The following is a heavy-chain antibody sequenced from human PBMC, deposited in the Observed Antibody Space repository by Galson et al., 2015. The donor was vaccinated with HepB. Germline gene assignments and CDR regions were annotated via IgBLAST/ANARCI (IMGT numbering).Heavy chain of an antibody. D-gene: IGHD2/OR15-2a*01. Sequence: CAISGDSVSSNSAAWNWIRQSPSRGLEWLGRTFYRSMWKNDYAIFVSGRITINPDTSENQFSLQLNSVSPEDTAVYYCTRDLSMRFDYWSQGTMVTVSS. V-gene: IGHV6-1*01. J-gene: IGHJ4*02. CDR3: TRDLSMRFDY. CDR2: TFYRSMWKN. CDR1: GDSVSSNSAA.